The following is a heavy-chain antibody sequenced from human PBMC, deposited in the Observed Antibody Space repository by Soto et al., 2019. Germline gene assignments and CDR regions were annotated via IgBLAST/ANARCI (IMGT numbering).Heavy chain of an antibody. CDR2: IIPIFGTA. Sequence: VASVKVSCKASGGTFSSYAISWVRQAPGQGLGWMGGIIPIFGTANYAQKFQGRVTITADESTSTAYMELSSLRSEDTAVYYCARDIVGGQDYWGHGTLVTVSS. V-gene: IGHV1-69*13. CDR3: ARDIVGGQDY. CDR1: GGTFSSYA. D-gene: IGHD1-26*01. J-gene: IGHJ4*01.